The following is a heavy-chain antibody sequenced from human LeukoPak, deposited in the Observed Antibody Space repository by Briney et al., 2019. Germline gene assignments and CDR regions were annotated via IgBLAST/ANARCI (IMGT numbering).Heavy chain of an antibody. J-gene: IGHJ6*03. CDR3: ARQVVVMVAARGHMDV. CDR2: VYHSGST. CDR1: GGSISSSYW. V-gene: IGHV4-4*02. Sequence: SGTLSLTCAVSGGSISSSYWWSWVRQPPGKGLEWIGEVYHSGSTNYYPSLKSRVTISVDTSKNQFSLKLSSVTAADTAVYYCARQVVVMVAARGHMDVWGKGATVTISS. D-gene: IGHD2-15*01.